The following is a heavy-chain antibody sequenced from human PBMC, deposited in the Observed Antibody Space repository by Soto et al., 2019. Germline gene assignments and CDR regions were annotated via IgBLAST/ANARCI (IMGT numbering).Heavy chain of an antibody. J-gene: IGHJ4*02. V-gene: IGHV4-39*01. CDR1: GGSISSTSFY. CDR3: AMSTGWYDLASDF. Sequence: QMQLQESGPGLVKPSETLSLTCAVSGGSISSTSFYWGWIRQPPGRRLEWIGSFYYRGSTNYNPSLKSRVNISVDTSKNQFSLRLSSVTASDTALYYCAMSTGWYDLASDFWGQGALVTVSS. D-gene: IGHD6-19*01. CDR2: FYYRGST.